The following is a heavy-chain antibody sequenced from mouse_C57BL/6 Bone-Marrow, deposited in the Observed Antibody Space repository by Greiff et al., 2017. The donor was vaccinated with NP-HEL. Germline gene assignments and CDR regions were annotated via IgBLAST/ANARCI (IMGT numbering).Heavy chain of an antibody. CDR1: GYAFSSSW. CDR3: ARRGIYYYGSSFDY. J-gene: IGHJ2*01. D-gene: IGHD1-1*01. V-gene: IGHV1-82*01. Sequence: VKLVESGPELVKPGASVKISCKASGYAFSSSWMNWVKQRPGKGLEWIGRIYPGDGDTNYNGKFKGKATLTADKSSSTAYMQLSRLTSEDSAVYFCARRGIYYYGSSFDYWGQGTTLTVSS. CDR2: IYPGDGDT.